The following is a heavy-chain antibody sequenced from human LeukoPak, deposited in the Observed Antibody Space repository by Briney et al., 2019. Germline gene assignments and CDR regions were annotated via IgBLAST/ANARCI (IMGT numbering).Heavy chain of an antibody. CDR2: ISAYNGNT. J-gene: IGHJ5*02. V-gene: IGHV1-18*01. CDR3: ARGFDHYDFWSGFPASGEWFDP. CDR1: GYTFTSYG. D-gene: IGHD3-3*01. Sequence: ASVKVSCKASGYTFTSYGISWVRQAPGQGVEWMGWISAYNGNTNYAQKLQGRVTMTTDTSTSTAYMELRRLRSDDTAVYYCARGFDHYDFWSGFPASGEWFDPWGQGTLVTVSS.